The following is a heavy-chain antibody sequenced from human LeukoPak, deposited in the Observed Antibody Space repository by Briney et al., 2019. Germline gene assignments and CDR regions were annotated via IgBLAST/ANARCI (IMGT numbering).Heavy chain of an antibody. Sequence: SETLSLTCTVSGGSISSYYWSWIRQPPGKGLEWIGYIYYSGSTNYNPSLKSRVTISVDTSKNQFSLKLSSVTAADTAVYYCARDPGVGATDYWGQGTLVTVSS. CDR3: ARDPGVGATDY. J-gene: IGHJ4*02. CDR2: IYYSGST. D-gene: IGHD1-26*01. CDR1: GGSISSYY. V-gene: IGHV4-59*01.